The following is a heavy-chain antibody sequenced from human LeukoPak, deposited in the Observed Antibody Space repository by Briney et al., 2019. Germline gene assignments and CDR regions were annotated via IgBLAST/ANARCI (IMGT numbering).Heavy chain of an antibody. V-gene: IGHV4-59*12. CDR3: ARGPLELWFGELLPYNWFDP. Sequence: SETLSLTCTVSGGSISSYYWSWIRQPPGKGLEWIGYIYYSGSTNYNPSLKSRVTISVDTSKNQFSLKLSSVTAADTAVYYCARGPLELWFGELLPYNWFDPWGQGTLVTVSS. CDR1: GGSISSYY. CDR2: IYYSGST. J-gene: IGHJ5*02. D-gene: IGHD3-10*01.